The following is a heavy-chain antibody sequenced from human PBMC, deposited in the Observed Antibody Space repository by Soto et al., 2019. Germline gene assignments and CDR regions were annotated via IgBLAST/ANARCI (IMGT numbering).Heavy chain of an antibody. V-gene: IGHV3-7*05. CDR3: ARDVSPGSSSLYLDAFDI. J-gene: IGHJ3*02. D-gene: IGHD6-13*01. Sequence: VQLEESGGDLVQPGGSLRLSCAASGLTLSAYWMTWVRQAPGKGLEWVANINRDGSKKSYLDSVRGRFTISRDNVGNSLYLHMDSLRADDTALYYCARDVSPGSSSLYLDAFDIWGQGTMVTVSS. CDR2: INRDGSKK. CDR1: GLTLSAYW.